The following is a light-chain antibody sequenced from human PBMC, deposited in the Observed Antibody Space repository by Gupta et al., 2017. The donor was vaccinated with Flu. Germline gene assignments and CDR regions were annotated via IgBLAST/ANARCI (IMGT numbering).Light chain of an antibody. CDR3: QAWDSTTVV. Sequence: SYELTQPPSVSVSPGQTASITCSGDNLGDKYACWYQQKPGQSPVLVIYKDTKRPSGIPERFSGSNSGNTATLTISGTQAMDEADYYCQAWDSTTVVFGTGTKVTVL. V-gene: IGLV3-1*01. CDR1: NLGDKY. CDR2: KDT. J-gene: IGLJ1*01.